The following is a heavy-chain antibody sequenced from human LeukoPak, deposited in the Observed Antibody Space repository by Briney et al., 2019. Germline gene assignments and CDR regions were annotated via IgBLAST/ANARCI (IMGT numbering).Heavy chain of an antibody. CDR1: GGSISGYY. CDR2: IYSSGST. J-gene: IGHJ6*01. V-gene: IGHV4-4*09. Sequence: SETLSLTCSVSGGSISGYYWTWIRQPPGQTLEWIGYIYSSGSTNYNPPLQSRVTLSVYTPVHQLSLRLSSVTAAHTAVYFCARFTCRIRPPGVGGKGTTVTVPA. CDR3: ARFTCRIRPPGV. D-gene: IGHD2-15*01.